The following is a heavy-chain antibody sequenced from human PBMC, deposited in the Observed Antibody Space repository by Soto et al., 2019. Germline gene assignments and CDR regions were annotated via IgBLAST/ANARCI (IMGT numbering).Heavy chain of an antibody. Sequence: SETLSLTCTVSGGSIISSSYYWVLIRQPPGKGLEWIGSIYYSGSTYYNPSLKSRVTISVDTSKNQFSLKLSSVTAADTAVYYCAGVMGYYYYMDVWGKGTTVTISS. CDR1: GGSIISSSYY. V-gene: IGHV4-39*01. CDR3: AGVMGYYYYMDV. CDR2: IYYSGST. D-gene: IGHD2-8*01. J-gene: IGHJ6*03.